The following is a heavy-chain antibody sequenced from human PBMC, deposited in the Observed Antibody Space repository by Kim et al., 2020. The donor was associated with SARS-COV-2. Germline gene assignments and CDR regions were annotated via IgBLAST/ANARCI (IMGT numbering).Heavy chain of an antibody. J-gene: IGHJ4*02. V-gene: IGHV4-34*01. CDR3: ARGRGRFDY. CDR2: INHSGST. CDR1: GGSFSGYY. Sequence: SETLSLTCAVYGGSFSGYYWSWIRQPPGKGLEWIGEINHSGSTNYNPSLKSRVTISVDTSKNQFSLKLSSVTAADTAVYYCARGRGRFDYWGQGTLVTVSS. D-gene: IGHD3-10*01.